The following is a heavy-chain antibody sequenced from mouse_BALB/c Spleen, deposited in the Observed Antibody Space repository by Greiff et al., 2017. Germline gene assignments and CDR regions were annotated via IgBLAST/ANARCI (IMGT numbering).Heavy chain of an antibody. CDR1: GYTFTSYY. CDR2: IYPGNVNT. V-gene: IGHV1S56*01. Sequence: VMLVESGPELVKPGASVRISCKASGYTFTSYYIHWVKQRPGQGLEWIGWIYPGNVNTKYNEKFKGKATLTADKSSSTAYMQLSSLTSEDSAVYFCARKDYRYDDYAMDYWGQGTSVTVSS. J-gene: IGHJ4*01. CDR3: ARKDYRYDDYAMDY. D-gene: IGHD2-14*01.